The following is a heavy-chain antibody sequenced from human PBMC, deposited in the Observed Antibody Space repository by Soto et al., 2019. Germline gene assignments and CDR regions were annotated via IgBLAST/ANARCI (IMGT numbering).Heavy chain of an antibody. J-gene: IGHJ4*02. Sequence: GGSLRLSCAASGFTFSSYSMNWVRQAPGKGLEWVSSISSSSSYIYYADSVKGRFTISRDNTKNSLYLQMNSLRAEDTAVYYCARTDYDFWSGYYRWGQGTLVTVSS. CDR2: ISSSSSYI. CDR1: GFTFSSYS. CDR3: ARTDYDFWSGYYR. V-gene: IGHV3-21*01. D-gene: IGHD3-3*01.